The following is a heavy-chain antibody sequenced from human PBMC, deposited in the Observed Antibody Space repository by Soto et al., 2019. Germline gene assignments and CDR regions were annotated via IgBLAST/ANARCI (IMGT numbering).Heavy chain of an antibody. CDR2: IYYSGST. V-gene: IGHV4-39*01. CDR3: VIGVNWFDP. CDR1: GGSISSSSYY. J-gene: IGHJ5*02. Sequence: PSETLSLTCTVSGGSISSSSYYWGWIRQPPGKGLEWIGSIYYSGSTYYNPSLKSRVTISVDTSKNQFSLKLSSVTAADTAVYYCVIGVNWFDPWGQGTLVTVSS.